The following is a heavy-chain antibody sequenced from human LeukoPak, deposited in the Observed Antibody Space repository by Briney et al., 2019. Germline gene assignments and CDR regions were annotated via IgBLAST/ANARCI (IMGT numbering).Heavy chain of an antibody. V-gene: IGHV4-38-2*02. D-gene: IGHD6-19*01. CDR3: ARDSALAQAVMFDY. Sequence: SETLSLTCTVSGYSISSGYYWGWIRQPPGKGLEWIGSIYHSGSTYYNPSLKSRVTMSGDTSKSQFAPKLSSVTAADTAFYYCARDSALAQAVMFDYWGQGTLVTVSS. J-gene: IGHJ4*02. CDR1: GYSISSGYY. CDR2: IYHSGST.